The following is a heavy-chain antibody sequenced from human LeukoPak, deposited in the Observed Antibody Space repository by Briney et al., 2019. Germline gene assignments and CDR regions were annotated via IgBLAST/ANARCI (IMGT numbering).Heavy chain of an antibody. CDR3: ARVGAYSSSLAGCYYYYYYMDV. D-gene: IGHD6-6*01. V-gene: IGHV4-59*01. CDR2: IYYSGST. J-gene: IGHJ6*03. CDR1: GGSISSYY. Sequence: SETLSLTCTVSGGSISSYYWSWIRQPPGKGLEWIGYIYYSGSTNYNPSLKSRVTISVDTSKNQFSLKLSSVTAADTAVYYCARVGAYSSSLAGCYYYYYYMDVWGKGTTVTVSS.